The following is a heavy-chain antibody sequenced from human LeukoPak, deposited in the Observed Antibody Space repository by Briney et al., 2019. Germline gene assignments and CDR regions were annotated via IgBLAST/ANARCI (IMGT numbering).Heavy chain of an antibody. CDR2: ISDTGNT. CDR1: GFTLSSYA. CDR3: AKAPVTTCRGAFCYPFDY. J-gene: IGHJ4*02. V-gene: IGHV3-23*01. Sequence: SGGSLRLSCGASGFTLSSYAMSWVRQAPGKGLEWVSAISDTGNTYHADSVKGRFTISRDSSKNTLFLQMNRLRPEDAAVYYCAKAPVTTCRGAFCYPFDYWGLGTLVTVSS. D-gene: IGHD2-15*01.